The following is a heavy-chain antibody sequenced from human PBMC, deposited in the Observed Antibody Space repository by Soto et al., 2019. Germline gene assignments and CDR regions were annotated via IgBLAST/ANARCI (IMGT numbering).Heavy chain of an antibody. D-gene: IGHD6-13*01. CDR2: VSGSGVST. V-gene: IGHV3-23*01. CDR3: AKAIVGAGREYYYDGMDV. J-gene: IGHJ6*02. Sequence: GGSLRLSCAASGFTFNNYAMSWVRQAPGKGLEWVSTVSGSGVSTYYADSVKGRFTISRDNSKSTLYLQMNSLRAEDTAIYYCAKAIVGAGREYYYDGMDVWGQGTTVTVSS. CDR1: GFTFNNYA.